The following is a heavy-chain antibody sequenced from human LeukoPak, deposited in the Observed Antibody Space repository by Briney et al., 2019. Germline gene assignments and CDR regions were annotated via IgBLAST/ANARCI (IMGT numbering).Heavy chain of an antibody. CDR2: MNPNSGNT. D-gene: IGHD2-2*01. CDR3: ARAIRNQLLSDH. V-gene: IGHV1-8*01. Sequence: GASVKVSCKASGYTFSTYDVIWVRQATGQGLEWMGWMNPNSGNTGYALKFRGRVTMTGDTSISTAYMGLSSLISEDTAVYYCARAIRNQLLSDHWGPGTLVTVSS. J-gene: IGHJ4*02. CDR1: GYTFSTYD.